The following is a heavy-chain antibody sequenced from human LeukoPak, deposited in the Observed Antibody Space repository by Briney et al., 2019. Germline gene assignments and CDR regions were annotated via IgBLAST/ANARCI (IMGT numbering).Heavy chain of an antibody. V-gene: IGHV1-69*13. CDR3: AREGIVGATPAAEYFQH. J-gene: IGHJ1*01. CDR1: GGTFSSYA. CDR2: IIPIFGTA. Sequence: ASVKVSCKASGGTFSSYAISWVRQAPGQGLEWKGGIIPIFGTANYAQKFQGRVTITADESTSTAYMELSSLRSEDTAVYYCAREGIVGATPAAEYFQHWGQGTLVTVSS. D-gene: IGHD1-26*01.